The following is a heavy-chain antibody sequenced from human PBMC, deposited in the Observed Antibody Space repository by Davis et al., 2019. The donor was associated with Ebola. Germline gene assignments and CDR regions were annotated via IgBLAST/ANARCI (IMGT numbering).Heavy chain of an antibody. V-gene: IGHV1-69*02. D-gene: IGHD5-24*01. CDR2: IIPILGIA. CDR1: GGTFSSYT. CDR3: ARVEDGYNGY. Sequence: SVKVSCKASGGTFSSYTITWVRQAPGQGLEWIGRIIPILGIANYAQNFQGRVTITADKSTSTAYMELSSLRSEDTAVYYCARVEDGYNGYWGQGTLVTVSS. J-gene: IGHJ4*02.